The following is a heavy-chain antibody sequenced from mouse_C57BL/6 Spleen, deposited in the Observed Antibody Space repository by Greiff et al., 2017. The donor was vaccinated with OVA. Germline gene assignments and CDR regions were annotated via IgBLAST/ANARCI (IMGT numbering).Heavy chain of an antibody. CDR1: GYTFTSYT. CDR3: ARNSDWYFDV. J-gene: IGHJ1*03. Sequence: QVQLQQSGADLARPGASVKMSCKASGYTFTSYTMHWVKQRPGQGLEWIGYINPSSGYTKYNQKFKDKATLTADKSSSTAYMQLSSLTSEDSAVYFCARNSDWYFDVWGTGTTVTVSS. V-gene: IGHV1-4*01. CDR2: INPSSGYT.